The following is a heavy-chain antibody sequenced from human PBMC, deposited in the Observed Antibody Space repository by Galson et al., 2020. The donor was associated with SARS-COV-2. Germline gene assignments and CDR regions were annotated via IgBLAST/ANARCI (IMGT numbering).Heavy chain of an antibody. CDR1: GFTFSSYA. CDR3: ARSAAGSYYYGMDV. D-gene: IGHD6-13*01. V-gene: IGHV3-30*04. Sequence: GESLKISCAASGFTFSSYAMHWVRQAPGKGLEWVAVISYDGSNKYYADSVKGRFTISRDNSKNTLYLQMNSLRAEDTAVYYCARSAAGSYYYGMDVWGQGTTVIVSS. CDR2: ISYDGSNK. J-gene: IGHJ6*02.